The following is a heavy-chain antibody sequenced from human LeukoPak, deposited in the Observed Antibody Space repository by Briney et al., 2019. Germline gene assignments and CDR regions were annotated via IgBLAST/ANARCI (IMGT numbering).Heavy chain of an antibody. Sequence: PGGSLRLSCAASGFTFSGYRMNWVRQAPGKGLEWVAYIKQDGSEKYYVDSVKGRFTISRDNAKNSLYLQMNSLRAEDTAVYYCAKYLGYCSSTSCYNWFDPWGQGTLVTVSS. D-gene: IGHD2-2*01. J-gene: IGHJ5*02. CDR3: AKYLGYCSSTSCYNWFDP. CDR1: GFTFSGYR. CDR2: IKQDGSEK. V-gene: IGHV3-7*03.